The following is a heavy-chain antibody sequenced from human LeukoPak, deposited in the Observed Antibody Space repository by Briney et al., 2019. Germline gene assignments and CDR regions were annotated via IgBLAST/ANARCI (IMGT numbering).Heavy chain of an antibody. CDR3: ARDPVLGYCSSTSCSNDYYYYGMDV. V-gene: IGHV7-4-1*01. D-gene: IGHD2-2*01. Sequence: ASVKVSCKASGYTFTSYAMNWVRQAPGQGLEWMGWINTNTGNPTYAQGFTGRFVFSLGTSVSTAYLKICSLKAEDTAVYYCARDPVLGYCSSTSCSNDYYYYGMDVWGQGTTVTVSS. CDR1: GYTFTSYA. J-gene: IGHJ6*02. CDR2: INTNTGNP.